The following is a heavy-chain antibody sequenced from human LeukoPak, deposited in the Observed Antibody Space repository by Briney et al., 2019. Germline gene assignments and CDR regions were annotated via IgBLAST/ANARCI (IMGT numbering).Heavy chain of an antibody. CDR3: ARGAYYYDSSGYYYQAPEDLFDY. D-gene: IGHD3-22*01. J-gene: IGHJ4*02. V-gene: IGHV3-23*01. CDR1: GFTFSSYA. Sequence: GGSLRLSCAASGFTFSSYAMSWVRQAPGKGLEWVSAISGSGGSTYYADSVKGRFTISRDNSKNTLYLQMNSLRAEDTAVYYCARGAYYYDSSGYYYQAPEDLFDYWGQGTLVTVSS. CDR2: ISGSGGST.